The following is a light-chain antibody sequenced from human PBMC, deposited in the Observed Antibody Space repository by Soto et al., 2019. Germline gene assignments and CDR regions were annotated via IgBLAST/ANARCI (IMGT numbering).Light chain of an antibody. CDR1: SSNIGAGYD. V-gene: IGLV1-40*01. CDR3: QSYDSSPSGYV. CDR2: ANR. Sequence: SVLTQPPSVSGAPGQRVTSSCTGSSSNIGAGYDVHWYQQLPGTAPKLLIYANRNRPAGVPDRFSASKSGTSASLAITGLQAEDEADYYCQSYDSSPSGYVFGTGTKVTVL. J-gene: IGLJ1*01.